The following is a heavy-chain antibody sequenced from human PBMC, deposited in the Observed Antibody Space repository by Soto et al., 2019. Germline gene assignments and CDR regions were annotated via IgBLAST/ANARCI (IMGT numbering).Heavy chain of an antibody. CDR3: ARDPLSAPGIGSRCDS. V-gene: IGHV3-21*01. J-gene: IGHJ4*02. D-gene: IGHD6-13*01. Sequence: PGGSLRLSCAASGFTFTSYSMMWVRQAPGEGLEWVSSISISSTYIYYADSVKGRFTISRDNTKNSLFLQMNSLRVEDTAVYYCARDPLSAPGIGSRCDSWGQGTLVTVSS. CDR1: GFTFTSYS. CDR2: ISISSTYI.